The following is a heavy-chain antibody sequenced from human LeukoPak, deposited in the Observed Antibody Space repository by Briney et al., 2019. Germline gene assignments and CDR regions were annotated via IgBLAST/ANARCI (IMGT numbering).Heavy chain of an antibody. CDR2: ISPNSGNT. J-gene: IGHJ4*02. V-gene: IGHV1-8*01. Sequence: GASVTVSCKASGYTFTSYDINWVRQAPGQGLEWMGWISPNSGNTGYAQKFQGRVTMTRNTSISTAYMELSSLRSEDTAVYYCARGTVGPLWFGGYWGQGTLVTVSS. CDR1: GYTFTSYD. CDR3: ARGTVGPLWFGGY. D-gene: IGHD3-10*01.